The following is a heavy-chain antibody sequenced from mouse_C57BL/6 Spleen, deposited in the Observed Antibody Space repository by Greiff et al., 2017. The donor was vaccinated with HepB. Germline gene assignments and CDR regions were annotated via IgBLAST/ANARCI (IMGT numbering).Heavy chain of an antibody. J-gene: IGHJ2*01. CDR3: ARSPITTVEDYFDY. CDR2: IYPRSGNT. V-gene: IGHV1-81*01. D-gene: IGHD1-1*01. Sequence: VQLQQSGAELARPGASVKLSCKASGYTFTSYGISWVKQRTGQGLEWIGEIYPRSGNTYYNEKFKGKATLTADKSSSTAYMELRSLTSEDSAVYFCARSPITTVEDYFDYWVQGTTLTVSS. CDR1: GYTFTSYG.